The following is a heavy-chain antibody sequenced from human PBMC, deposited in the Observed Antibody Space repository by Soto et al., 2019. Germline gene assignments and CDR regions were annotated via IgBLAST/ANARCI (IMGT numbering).Heavy chain of an antibody. CDR3: ARGIVVVGAAGNWFDP. J-gene: IGHJ5*02. CDR1: GYTFTDYY. CDR2: INPNSGGT. Sequence: QVQLVQSGAEVKKPGASVKVSCKASGYTFTDYYIHWVRQAPGQGLEWMGWINPNSGGTNYAQRFQGRVTIARDTSISTVYMELSRLRSDDTAVYYCARGIVVVGAAGNWFDPWGQGTLVTVSS. V-gene: IGHV1-2*02. D-gene: IGHD2-15*01.